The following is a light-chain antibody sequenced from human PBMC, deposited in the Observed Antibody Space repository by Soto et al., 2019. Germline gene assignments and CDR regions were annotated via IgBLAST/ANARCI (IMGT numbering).Light chain of an antibody. CDR1: SSDVGGYNS. CDR3: SSYSTGGSYV. V-gene: IGLV2-14*01. J-gene: IGLJ1*01. Sequence: QSVLTQPASVSGSTGQSIAISCTGNSSDVGGYNSASWYQQHPGKAPKLLIYDVSNRPSGVSNRFSGSKSGNTASLTISGLQAEDEADYYCSSYSTGGSYVFGTGTKVTVL. CDR2: DVS.